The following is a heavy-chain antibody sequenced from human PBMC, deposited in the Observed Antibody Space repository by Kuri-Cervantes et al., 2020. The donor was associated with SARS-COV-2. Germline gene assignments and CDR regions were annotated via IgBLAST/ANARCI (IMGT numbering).Heavy chain of an antibody. CDR3: AKDYTAMAFYYFDY. CDR1: GFTFSSYA. D-gene: IGHD5-18*01. CDR2: ISSNGGST. V-gene: IGHV3-64*01. Sequence: GESLKISCAASGFTFSSYAMHWVRQAPGKGLEYVSAISSNGGSTYYANSVKGRFTISRDNSKNTLYLQMGSLRAEDMAVYYCAKDYTAMAFYYFDYWGQGTLVTVSS. J-gene: IGHJ4*02.